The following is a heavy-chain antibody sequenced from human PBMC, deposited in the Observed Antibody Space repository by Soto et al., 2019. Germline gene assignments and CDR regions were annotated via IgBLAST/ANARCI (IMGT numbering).Heavy chain of an antibody. Sequence: GGSLRLSCAASGFTFSSYNMNWVCQAPGKGLEWVSFISSSSSTIYYADSVKGRFTISRDNAKNSLYLQMNSLRDEDTALYYCARVSLARSGWYLRYGMDVWGQGTTVTVS. CDR1: GFTFSSYN. V-gene: IGHV3-48*02. CDR2: ISSSSSTI. D-gene: IGHD6-19*01. J-gene: IGHJ6*02. CDR3: ARVSLARSGWYLRYGMDV.